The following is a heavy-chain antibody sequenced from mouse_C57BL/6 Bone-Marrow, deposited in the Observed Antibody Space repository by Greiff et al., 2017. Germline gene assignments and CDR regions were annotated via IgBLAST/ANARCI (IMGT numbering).Heavy chain of an antibody. CDR1: GYTFTRYW. Sequence: QVQLQQPGAELVMPGASVKLSCKASGYTFTRYWMHWVKQRPGQGLEWIGEIDPSDSNTNYNQKFKGKSTLTVDKSSSTAYMQLSSLTSEDSAVYYCARGLLSMDYWGQGTSVTVSS. D-gene: IGHD2-10*01. CDR3: ARGLLSMDY. V-gene: IGHV1-69*01. CDR2: IDPSDSNT. J-gene: IGHJ4*01.